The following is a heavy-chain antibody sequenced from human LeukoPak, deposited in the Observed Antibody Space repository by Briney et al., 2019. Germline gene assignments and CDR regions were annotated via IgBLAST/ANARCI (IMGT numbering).Heavy chain of an antibody. Sequence: SETLSLTCTVSGGSITSGGYYWSWIRQHPGKGLEWIGYIYYSGSTLYNPSLKSRVTISVDTSKNQFSLKLSSVTAADTAVYYCARGRGSYGYWGQGTLVTVSS. J-gene: IGHJ4*02. D-gene: IGHD1-26*01. CDR2: IYYSGST. V-gene: IGHV4-31*03. CDR1: GGSITSGGYY. CDR3: ARGRGSYGY.